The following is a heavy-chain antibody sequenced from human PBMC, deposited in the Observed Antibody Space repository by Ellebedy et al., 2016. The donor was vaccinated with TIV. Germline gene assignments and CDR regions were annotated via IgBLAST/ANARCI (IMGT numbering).Heavy chain of an antibody. CDR3: AREYGTSWPYYFDS. V-gene: IGHV4-31*03. Sequence: SETLSLXCTVSGDSISDGGYYWGWIRQKPGKGLEWIGNIYSSGSTYYDPSLKNRLTMSVDTSKNEFSLTLSSVTAADSAIYFCAREYGTSWPYYFDSWGQGSLVTVSS. J-gene: IGHJ4*02. D-gene: IGHD3-10*01. CDR1: GDSISDGGYY. CDR2: IYSSGST.